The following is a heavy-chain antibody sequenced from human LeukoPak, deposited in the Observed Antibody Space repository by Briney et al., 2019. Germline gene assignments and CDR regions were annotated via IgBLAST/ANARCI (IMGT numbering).Heavy chain of an antibody. CDR3: AKEGDFDY. D-gene: IGHD3-16*01. Sequence: HLGGSLRLSCPAPGFTFSSKAMSWFRQAPGKGLEWVSAISGSGGNTYYADSVKGRFTISRDNSKNTLYLQMNSLRAEDTAVYYCAKEGDFDYWGQGTLVTVSS. J-gene: IGHJ4*02. CDR2: ISGSGGNT. CDR1: GFTFSSKA. V-gene: IGHV3-23*01.